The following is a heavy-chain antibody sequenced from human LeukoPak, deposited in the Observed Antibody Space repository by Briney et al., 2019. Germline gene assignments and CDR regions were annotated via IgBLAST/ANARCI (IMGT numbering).Heavy chain of an antibody. V-gene: IGHV3-21*01. J-gene: IGHJ4*02. D-gene: IGHD7-27*01. Sequence: GGSLRLSCAASGFTFSSYSMNWVRQAPGKGLEWVSSISSSSSYIYYADSVKGRFTISRDNAKNSLYLQMNSLRAEDTAVYYCAKGIYRRLGIWYFDYWGQGTLVTVSS. CDR3: AKGIYRRLGIWYFDY. CDR1: GFTFSSYS. CDR2: ISSSSSYI.